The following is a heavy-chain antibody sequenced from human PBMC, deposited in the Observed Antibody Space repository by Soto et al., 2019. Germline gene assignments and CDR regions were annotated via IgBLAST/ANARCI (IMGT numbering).Heavy chain of an antibody. V-gene: IGHV3-23*01. D-gene: IGHD2-2*01. CDR2: ISDSGGTT. J-gene: IGHJ6*02. CDR1: GFTFSSYA. Sequence: PGGSLRLSCAGSGFTFSSYAMSWVRQAPGMGLEWVATISDSGGTTYSADSVKGRFTISRDNSKNSLYLQMNSLRAEDTAVYYCAKHETSPDFYYYYGVDVWGQGTTVTVSS. CDR3: AKHETSPDFYYYYGVDV.